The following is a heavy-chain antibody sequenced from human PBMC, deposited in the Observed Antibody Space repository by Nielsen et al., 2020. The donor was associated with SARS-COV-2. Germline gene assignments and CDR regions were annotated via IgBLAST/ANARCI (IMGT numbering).Heavy chain of an antibody. CDR3: ASGLWLLYY. CDR1: GFTFSSYW. Sequence: GASLKISCAASGFTFSSYWMSWVRPAPGKGLEWVANIKQDGSEKYYVDSVKGRFTISRDNAKNSLYLQMNSLRAEDTAVYYCASGLWLLYYWGQGTLVTVSS. CDR2: IKQDGSEK. V-gene: IGHV3-7*03. J-gene: IGHJ4*02. D-gene: IGHD5-18*01.